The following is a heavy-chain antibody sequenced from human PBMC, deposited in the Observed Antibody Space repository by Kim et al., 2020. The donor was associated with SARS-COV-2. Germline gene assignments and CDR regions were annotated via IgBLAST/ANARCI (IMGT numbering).Heavy chain of an antibody. CDR2: IWYDGSNK. J-gene: IGHJ6*02. CDR1: GFTFSSYG. D-gene: IGHD1-26*01. V-gene: IGHV3-33*01. Sequence: PGGSLRLSCAASGFTFSSYGMHWVRQAPGKGLEWVAVIWYDGSNKYYADSVKGRFTISRDNPKNTLYLQMNSLRAEDTAVYYCARDLLVGATSYGMDVWGQGTTVTVSS. CDR3: ARDLLVGATSYGMDV.